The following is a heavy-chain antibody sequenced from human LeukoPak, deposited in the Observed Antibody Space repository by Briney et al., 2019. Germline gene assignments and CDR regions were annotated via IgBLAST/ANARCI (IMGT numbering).Heavy chain of an antibody. CDR1: GGSFSDYY. CDR2: INHSGSI. Sequence: SETLSLTCAVYGGSFSDYYWSWIRQPPGKGLEWIGEINHSGSINYNPSLKSRVTISVDTSKNQFSLNLSSVTAADTAVYYCARGPPNWGYDYWGPGTLVTVSS. D-gene: IGHD7-27*01. J-gene: IGHJ4*02. CDR3: ARGPPNWGYDY. V-gene: IGHV4-34*01.